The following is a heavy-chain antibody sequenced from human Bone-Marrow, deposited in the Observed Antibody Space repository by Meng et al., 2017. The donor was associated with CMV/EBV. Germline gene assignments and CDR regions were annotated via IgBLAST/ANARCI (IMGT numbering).Heavy chain of an antibody. J-gene: IGHJ6*02. Sequence: SEILSPTCTVPGGSISSYYWSWIRQPPGKGLEWIGYIYYSGSTNYNPSLKSRVTISVDTSKNQFSLKLSTVTAADTTVYYCARRRDYYYGMDVWGQGTTVTVSS. CDR3: ARRRDYYYGMDV. CDR2: IYYSGST. V-gene: IGHV4-59*01. CDR1: GGSISSYY.